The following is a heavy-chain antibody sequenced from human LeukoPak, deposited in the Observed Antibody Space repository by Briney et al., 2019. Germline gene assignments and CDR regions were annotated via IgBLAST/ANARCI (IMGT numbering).Heavy chain of an antibody. J-gene: IGHJ4*02. CDR1: GYSISSGYY. CDR2: IYHSGST. Sequence: SETLSLTCTVSGYSISSGYYWGWIRQPPGKGLEWIGSIYHSGSTYYNPSLKSRVTISVDTSKNQFSLKLSSVTAADTAVYYCASPVGAIFGPFDYWGQGTLVTVSS. V-gene: IGHV4-38-2*02. D-gene: IGHD1-26*01. CDR3: ASPVGAIFGPFDY.